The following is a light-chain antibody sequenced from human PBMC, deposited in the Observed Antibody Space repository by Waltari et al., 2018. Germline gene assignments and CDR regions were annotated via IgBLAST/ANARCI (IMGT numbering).Light chain of an antibody. CDR2: EVS. J-gene: IGKJ4*01. CDR3: MQSIQSPLT. Sequence: DIVMTQTPLSLSVTPGQPASISCKSSQSLLHGDAKTYLSWYLHKSGQPPQLLIFEVSPRFSGVPDRFSGSGSGTEFTLRISRVEAEDVGVYYCMQSIQSPLTFGGGTKVEIK. V-gene: IGKV2D-29*01. CDR1: QSLLHGDAKTY.